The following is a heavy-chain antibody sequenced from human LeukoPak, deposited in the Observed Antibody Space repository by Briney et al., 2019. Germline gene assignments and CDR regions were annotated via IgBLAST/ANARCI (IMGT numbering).Heavy chain of an antibody. V-gene: IGHV3-30*02. CDR2: VRNDGFNT. CDR3: AKDAGGTYSQAIDH. CDR1: GFTFSIYG. J-gene: IGHJ4*02. D-gene: IGHD1-26*01. Sequence: QPGGSLRLSCATSGFTFSIYGIHWVRQAPGKGLEWVAFVRNDGFNTYYAGSVKGRFTISRDNSKNTVFLQMNNLRVEDTAVYYCAKDAGGTYSQAIDHWGQGTLVTVSS.